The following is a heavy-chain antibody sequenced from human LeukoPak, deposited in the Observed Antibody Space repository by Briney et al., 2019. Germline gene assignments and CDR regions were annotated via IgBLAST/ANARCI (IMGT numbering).Heavy chain of an antibody. CDR1: GFTFSNYW. V-gene: IGHV3-74*01. D-gene: IGHD5-18*01. Sequence: QTGGSLRLSCAASGFTFSNYWMHWVRQAPGKGPVWVSRINTDGNITTYADSVKGRFSISRDNAKSSLYLQMNSLRAEDTAVYYCARERGGYSYGPFDYWGQGTLVTVSS. J-gene: IGHJ4*02. CDR2: INTDGNIT. CDR3: ARERGGYSYGPFDY.